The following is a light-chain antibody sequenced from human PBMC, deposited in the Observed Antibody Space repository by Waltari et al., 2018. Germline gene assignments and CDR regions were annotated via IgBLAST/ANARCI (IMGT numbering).Light chain of an antibody. V-gene: IGLV2-23*02. CDR3: CSYAGRGTYV. Sequence: QSALTQPASVSGTPGQSIPISCPGTTSDVGNYDLGSWYQQHPGKAPKLLICEVNKRPSGVSSRFSGSKSGNTASLTISGLQAEDEADYYCCSYAGRGTYVFGSGTKVTVL. J-gene: IGLJ1*01. CDR2: EVN. CDR1: TSDVGNYDL.